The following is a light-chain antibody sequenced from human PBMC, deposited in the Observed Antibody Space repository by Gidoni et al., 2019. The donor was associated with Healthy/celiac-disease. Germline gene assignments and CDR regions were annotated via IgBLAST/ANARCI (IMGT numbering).Light chain of an antibody. CDR1: QSLLHSNGYNS. CDR2: LGS. V-gene: IGKV2-28*01. Sequence: DIVLTQSPLSLPVTPGGPASISCRSSQSLLHSNGYNSLDWYLQKPGQSPQLLIYLGSNRASGVPDRFSGSGSGTDFTLKISRVEAEDVGVYYCMQALQTPVFTFGPGTKVDIK. CDR3: MQALQTPVFT. J-gene: IGKJ3*01.